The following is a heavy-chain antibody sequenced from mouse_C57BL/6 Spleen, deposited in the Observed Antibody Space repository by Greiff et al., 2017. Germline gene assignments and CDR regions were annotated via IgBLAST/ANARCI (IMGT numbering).Heavy chain of an antibody. D-gene: IGHD2-4*01. CDR3: ARWGLRGGFAY. V-gene: IGHV5-4*03. J-gene: IGHJ3*01. Sequence: EVKLVESGGGLVKPGGSLKLSCAASGFTFSSYAMSWVRQTPEKRLEWVATISDGGSYTYYPANVKGRFTISRDNAKNNLYLQMSHLKSEDTAMYYCARWGLRGGFAYWGQGTLVTVSA. CDR1: GFTFSSYA. CDR2: ISDGGSYT.